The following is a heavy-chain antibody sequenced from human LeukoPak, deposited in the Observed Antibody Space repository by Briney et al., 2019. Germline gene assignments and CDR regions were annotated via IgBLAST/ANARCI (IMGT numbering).Heavy chain of an antibody. CDR2: IYHSGST. J-gene: IGHJ4*02. V-gene: IGHV4-38-2*02. Sequence: SETLSLTCTVSGYSISSGYYWGWIRQPPGKGLEWIGSIYHSGSTYYNPSLKSRVTISVDTSKNQFSLKLSSVTAADTAVYYCARGAWNCTNGVCLDYWGQGTLVTVSS. CDR1: GYSISSGYY. D-gene: IGHD2-8*01. CDR3: ARGAWNCTNGVCLDY.